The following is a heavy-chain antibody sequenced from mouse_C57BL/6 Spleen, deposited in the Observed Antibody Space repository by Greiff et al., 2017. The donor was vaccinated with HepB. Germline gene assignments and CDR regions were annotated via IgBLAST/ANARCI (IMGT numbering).Heavy chain of an antibody. D-gene: IGHD1-1*01. CDR3: AREDYYGSSSYWYFDV. J-gene: IGHJ1*03. CDR2: IDPSDSYT. V-gene: IGHV1-59*01. Sequence: QVQLQQPGAELVRPGTSVKLSCKASGYTFTSYWMHWVKQRPGQGLEWIGVIDPSDSYTNYNQKFKGKATLTVDTSSSTAYMQLSSLTSEDSAVYYCAREDYYGSSSYWYFDVGGTGTTVTVSS. CDR1: GYTFTSYW.